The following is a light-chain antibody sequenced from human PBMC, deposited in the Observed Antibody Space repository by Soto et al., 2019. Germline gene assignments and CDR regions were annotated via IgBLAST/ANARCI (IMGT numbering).Light chain of an antibody. Sequence: QSVLTQSPSASASLGASVKLTCTLSSGHSSYAIAWHQQQPEKGPRYLMKLNSDGSHSKGDGIPDRFSGSSSGAERYLTISSRKSEDEADYYCQTWVTGIQVFGGGTKLTVL. CDR1: SGHSSYA. CDR2: LNSDGSH. CDR3: QTWVTGIQV. J-gene: IGLJ3*02. V-gene: IGLV4-69*01.